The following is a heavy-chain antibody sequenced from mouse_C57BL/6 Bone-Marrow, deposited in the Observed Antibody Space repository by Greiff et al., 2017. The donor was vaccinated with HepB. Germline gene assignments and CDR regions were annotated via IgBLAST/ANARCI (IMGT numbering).Heavy chain of an antibody. D-gene: IGHD2-13*01. V-gene: IGHV1-81*01. CDR1: GYTFTSYG. CDR2: IYPRRGNT. CDR3: ARLEYGDYFAY. J-gene: IGHJ3*01. Sequence: QVQLQQSGAELARPGASVKLSCKASGYTFTSYGISWVKQRTGQGLEWIGEIYPRRGNTYYNEKFKGKATLTADKSSSTAYMELRSLTSEDSAVYFCARLEYGDYFAYWGQGTLVTVSA.